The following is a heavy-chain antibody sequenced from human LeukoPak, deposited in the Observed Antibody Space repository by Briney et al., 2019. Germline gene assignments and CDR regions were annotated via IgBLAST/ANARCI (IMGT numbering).Heavy chain of an antibody. V-gene: IGHV1-18*04. CDR1: GYTFTGYY. J-gene: IGHJ4*02. D-gene: IGHD4-17*01. CDR3: ARVRTTVTGSAYYFDY. Sequence: ASVKVSCKASGYTFTGYYMHWVRQAPGQGLEWMGWISAYNGNTNYAQKLQGRVTMTTDTSTSTAYMELRSLRSDDTAVYYCARVRTTVTGSAYYFDYWGQGTLVTVSS. CDR2: ISAYNGNT.